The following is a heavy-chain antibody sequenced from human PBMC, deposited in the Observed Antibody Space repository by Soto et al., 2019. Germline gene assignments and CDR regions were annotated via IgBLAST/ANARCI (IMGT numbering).Heavy chain of an antibody. J-gene: IGHJ4*02. CDR3: ARALIAVARTVGDN. CDR2: IIPILGIA. V-gene: IGHV1-69*02. D-gene: IGHD6-19*01. CDR1: GGTFSSYT. Sequence: QVQLVQSGAEVKKPGSSVKVSCKASGGTFSSYTISWVRQAPGQGLEWMGRIIPILGIANYAQKFQGRVTITAHKSTSTAYMELSSLRSEDTAVYYCARALIAVARTVGDNWGQGTLVTVSS.